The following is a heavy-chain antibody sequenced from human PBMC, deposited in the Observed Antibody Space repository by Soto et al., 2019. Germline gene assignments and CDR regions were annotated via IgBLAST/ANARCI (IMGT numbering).Heavy chain of an antibody. D-gene: IGHD2-2*01. CDR2: ISGSGGST. Sequence: PGGSLRLSCAASGFTFSSYAMSWVRQAPGKGLEWVSAISGSGGSTYYADSVKGRFTISRDNSKNTLYLQMNSLRAEDTAVYYCAKAVLKVVPAATPFDYWGQGTLVTVSS. CDR3: AKAVLKVVPAATPFDY. J-gene: IGHJ4*02. V-gene: IGHV3-23*01. CDR1: GFTFSSYA.